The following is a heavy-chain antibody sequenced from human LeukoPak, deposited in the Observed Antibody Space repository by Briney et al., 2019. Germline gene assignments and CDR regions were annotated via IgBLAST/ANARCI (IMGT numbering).Heavy chain of an antibody. Sequence: GGSLRLSCAASGFTFSSYWMSWVRQAPGKGLEWVANIKQDGSEKYYVDSVKGRFTISRDNAKNSLYLRMNSLRDEDTALYYCARGGGSIRHSYYYHVDVWGKGTSVTVSS. CDR3: ARGGGSIRHSYYYHVDV. V-gene: IGHV3-7*03. J-gene: IGHJ6*04. CDR1: GFTFSSYW. CDR2: IKQDGSEK. D-gene: IGHD2-15*01.